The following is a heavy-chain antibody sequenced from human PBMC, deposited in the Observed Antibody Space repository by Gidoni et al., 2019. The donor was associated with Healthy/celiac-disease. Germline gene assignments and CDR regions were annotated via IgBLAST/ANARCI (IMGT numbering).Heavy chain of an antibody. CDR2: IIPIFGTA. CDR1: PDTFSSYA. J-gene: IGHJ4*02. CDR3: ARLLLWFGELPH. Sequence: QAQLVQSGAEVKQPGSSVNVPRKTSPDTFSSYAISWVRQAPGQGLEWLGGIIPIFGTANYAQKFQGRVTITADESTSTAYMELSSLRSEDTAVYYCARLLLWFGELPHWGQGTLVTVSS. V-gene: IGHV1-69*01. D-gene: IGHD3-10*01.